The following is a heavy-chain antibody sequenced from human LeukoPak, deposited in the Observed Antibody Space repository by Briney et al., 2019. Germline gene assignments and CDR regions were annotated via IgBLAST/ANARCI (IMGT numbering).Heavy chain of an antibody. J-gene: IGHJ4*02. CDR3: AKGISGGQLVHGY. V-gene: IGHV3-23*01. CDR1: GFTFSTYG. CDR2: ISGSGGST. Sequence: TGGSLRLSCAASGFTFSTYGMHWVRQAPGKGLEWVSAISGSGGSTYYADSVKGRFTISRDNSKNTLYLQMNSLRAEDTAVYYCAKGISGGQLVHGYWGQGTLVTVSS. D-gene: IGHD6-13*01.